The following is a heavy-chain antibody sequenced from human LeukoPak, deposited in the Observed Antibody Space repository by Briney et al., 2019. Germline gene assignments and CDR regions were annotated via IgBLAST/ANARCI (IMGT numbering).Heavy chain of an antibody. CDR3: ARGQKSALSYGSGTYAYYFDY. V-gene: IGHV1-8*01. CDR2: MNPNSGNT. D-gene: IGHD3-10*01. CDR1: GYTFTSYD. Sequence: ASVTVSCKASGYTFTSYDINWVRQATGQGLEWMGWMNPNSGNTGYAQKCQGRVTMTRNSSITTAYMEVSSLRSEDTAVYYCARGQKSALSYGSGTYAYYFDYWGQGTLVTVSS. J-gene: IGHJ4*02.